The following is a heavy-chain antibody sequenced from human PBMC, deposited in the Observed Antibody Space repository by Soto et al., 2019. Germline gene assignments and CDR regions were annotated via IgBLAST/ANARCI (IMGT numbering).Heavy chain of an antibody. CDR3: AQARGWGVVSPSHDY. CDR2: IRGTGGET. CDR1: GFTFRNFV. V-gene: IGHV3-23*01. D-gene: IGHD2-21*01. J-gene: IGHJ4*02. Sequence: EVQLLESGGGIVQPGGSLRVSCVASGFTFRNFVMSWVRQAPGKGLEWVSAIRGTGGETFYADSVKGRFTISRDNSKNTLYLQMNSLRDEDTALYFRAQARGWGVVSPSHDYWGQGTLVTVSS.